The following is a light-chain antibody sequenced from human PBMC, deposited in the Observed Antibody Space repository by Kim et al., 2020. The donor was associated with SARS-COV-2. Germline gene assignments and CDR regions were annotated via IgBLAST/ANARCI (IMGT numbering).Light chain of an antibody. CDR1: SSDVGARNY. CDR3: SSYTTISTWL. Sequence: QPALTQPASVSGSPGQSITISCTGTSSDVGARNYVSWYQQHPDKAPKLIIYAVNQRPSGVSSRFSGSKSANTASLTISGLQAEDEADYYCSSYTTISTWLFGGGTRVTVL. J-gene: IGLJ3*02. CDR2: AVN. V-gene: IGLV2-14*03.